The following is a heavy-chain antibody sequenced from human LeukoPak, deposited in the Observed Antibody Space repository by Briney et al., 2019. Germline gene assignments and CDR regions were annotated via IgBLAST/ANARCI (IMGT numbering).Heavy chain of an antibody. CDR3: AKQRSEVPVAASNY. Sequence: GGSLRLSCAASGFTFSTSAMSCVRQAPGKGVGWVSGISGSGDSTYYVDSVKGRFTISRDNSKSTLYLHMNSLRAEDTAIYYCAKQRSEVPVAASNYWGQGTLVTVSS. D-gene: IGHD2-2*01. CDR2: ISGSGDST. CDR1: GFTFSTSA. J-gene: IGHJ4*02. V-gene: IGHV3-23*01.